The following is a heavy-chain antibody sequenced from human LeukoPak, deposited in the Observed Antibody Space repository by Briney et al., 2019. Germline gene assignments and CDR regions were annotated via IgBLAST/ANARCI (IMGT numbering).Heavy chain of an antibody. V-gene: IGHV3-30*18. D-gene: IGHD6-19*01. CDR1: GFTFSSYG. Sequence: GGSLRLSCAASGFTFSSYGMNWFRQAPGRGLEWVAVISYDGSNKYSADSVKGRFTISRDNSKNTLYLQMNSLRTEDTAIYYCAKEVRSGCSVFRGQGTLVTVSS. CDR2: ISYDGSNK. CDR3: AKEVRSGCSVF. J-gene: IGHJ4*02.